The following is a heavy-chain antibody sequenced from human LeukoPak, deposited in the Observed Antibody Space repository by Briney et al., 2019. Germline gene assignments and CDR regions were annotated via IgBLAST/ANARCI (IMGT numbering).Heavy chain of an antibody. CDR3: ARGGSYLSAFDI. D-gene: IGHD1-26*01. CDR2: IYSGGST. Sequence: GGSLRLSCAASRFTFSSNYMSWVRQAPGKGLEWVSIIYSGGSTFYSDSVKGGFTISRDNSKKTLYLQKKSLRAEDTAVYYCARGGSYLSAFDIWGQGTMVTVSS. V-gene: IGHV3-53*01. CDR1: RFTFSSNY. J-gene: IGHJ3*02.